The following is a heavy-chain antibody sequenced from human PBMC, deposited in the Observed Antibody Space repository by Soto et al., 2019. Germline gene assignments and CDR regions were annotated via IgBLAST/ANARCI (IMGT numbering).Heavy chain of an antibody. Sequence: GASVKVSCKASGYTCTSYAMHWVRQAPGQRLEWMGWINAGNGNTKYSQKFQGRVTITRDTSASTAYMELRSLRSEDTFVYYCARDGPYDFWSGYLDYWGQGTLVTVSS. D-gene: IGHD3-3*01. CDR1: GYTCTSYA. V-gene: IGHV1-3*01. CDR3: ARDGPYDFWSGYLDY. CDR2: INAGNGNT. J-gene: IGHJ4*02.